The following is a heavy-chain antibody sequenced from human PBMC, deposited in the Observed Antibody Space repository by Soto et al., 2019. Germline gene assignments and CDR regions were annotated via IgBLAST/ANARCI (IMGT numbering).Heavy chain of an antibody. D-gene: IGHD5-12*01. CDR1: GYSFTSYW. CDR3: ARRLRLDDAFDI. CDR2: IDPSDSYT. Sequence: GESLKISCKGSGYSFTSYWISWVRQMPGKGLEWMGRIDPSDSYTNYSPSFQGHVTISADKSISTAYLQWSSLKASHTAMYYCARRLRLDDAFDIWGQGTMVTVSS. V-gene: IGHV5-10-1*01. J-gene: IGHJ3*02.